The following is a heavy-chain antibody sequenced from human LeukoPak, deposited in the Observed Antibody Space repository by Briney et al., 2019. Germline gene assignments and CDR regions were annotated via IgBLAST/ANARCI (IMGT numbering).Heavy chain of an antibody. V-gene: IGHV3-30*18. J-gene: IGHJ4*02. CDR2: ISSDGSNK. CDR3: AKDGSSGWYPSY. D-gene: IGHD6-19*01. CDR1: GFTFSSYG. Sequence: GGSLRLSCAASGFTFSSYGMHWVRQAPGKGLEWVAVISSDGSNKYYADSVKGRFTISRDNSKNTLYLQMNSLRAEDTAVYYCAKDGSSGWYPSYWGQGTLVTVSS.